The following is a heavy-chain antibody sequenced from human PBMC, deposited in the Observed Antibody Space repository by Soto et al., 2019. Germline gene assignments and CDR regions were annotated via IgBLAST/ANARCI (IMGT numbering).Heavy chain of an antibody. D-gene: IGHD5-12*01. CDR1: GFTFSSYW. J-gene: IGHJ4*02. CDR3: ARVPPNIVATIWEDLSYFDS. CDR2: INSDGSST. Sequence: EVQLVESGGGLVQPGGSLRLSCAASGFTFSSYWMHWVRQAPGKGLVWVSRINSDGSSTSYADSVKGRFTISRDNAKNTLYLQMNSLRAEDTAVYYCARVPPNIVATIWEDLSYFDSWGQGTLVTVSS. V-gene: IGHV3-74*01.